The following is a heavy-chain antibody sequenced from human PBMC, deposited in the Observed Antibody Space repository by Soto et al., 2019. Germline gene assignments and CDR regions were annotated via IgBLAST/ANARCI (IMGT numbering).Heavy chain of an antibody. J-gene: IGHJ6*02. CDR2: IYYSGST. Sequence: PSATLSLTCTVSGGSISSYYWSWIRQPPGKGLEWIGYIYYSGSTNYNPSLKSRVTISVDTSKNQFSLKLSSVTAADTAVYYCARFDSSGYLSAYYYYGMDVWGQGTTVTVSS. CDR1: GGSISSYY. V-gene: IGHV4-59*01. CDR3: ARFDSSGYLSAYYYYGMDV. D-gene: IGHD3-22*01.